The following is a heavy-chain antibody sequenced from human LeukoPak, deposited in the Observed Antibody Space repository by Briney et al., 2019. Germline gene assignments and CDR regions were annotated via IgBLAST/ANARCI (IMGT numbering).Heavy chain of an antibody. D-gene: IGHD7-27*01. CDR1: GYSFTSYW. CDR2: IYPGDSDT. Sequence: GESLQISCKGSGYSFTSYWIGWVRQMPGKGLEWMGIIYPGDSDTRYSPSFQGQVTISADKSISTAYLQWSSLKASDTAMYYCARHGGSNWGSDGNWFDPWGQGTLVTVSS. V-gene: IGHV5-51*01. J-gene: IGHJ5*02. CDR3: ARHGGSNWGSDGNWFDP.